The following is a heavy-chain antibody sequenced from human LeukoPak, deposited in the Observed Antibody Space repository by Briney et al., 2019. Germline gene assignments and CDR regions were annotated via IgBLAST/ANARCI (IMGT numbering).Heavy chain of an antibody. Sequence: PGGSLRLSCAASGFTFSSYAMSWVRQAPGKGLEWVGRIKTKTTGGTTDYAAPVKGRFTISRDDSKNTLYLQMNSLKTEDTAVYYCTTEPRIEKWGQGTLVTVSS. V-gene: IGHV3-15*01. J-gene: IGHJ4*02. CDR3: TTEPRIEK. CDR2: IKTKTTGGTT. CDR1: GFTFSSYA. D-gene: IGHD1-26*01.